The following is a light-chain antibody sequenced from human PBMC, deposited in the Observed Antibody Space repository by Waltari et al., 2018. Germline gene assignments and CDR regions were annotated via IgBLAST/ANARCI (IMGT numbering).Light chain of an antibody. J-gene: IGKJ1*01. V-gene: IGKV3D-15*01. CDR3: QQSINWPRT. CDR1: QSVSSS. CDR2: GAS. Sequence: EIVMTQSPATLSLSPGERVTLSCRASQSVSSSLAWYQQKPGQAPRLLIYGASSRATGIPDRFSGSGSGTEFTLSISSLEPEDVAVYYCQQSINWPRTFGQGTKVEIK.